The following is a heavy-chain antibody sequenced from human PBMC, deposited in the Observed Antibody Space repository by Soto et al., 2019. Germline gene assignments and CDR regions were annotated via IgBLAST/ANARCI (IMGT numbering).Heavy chain of an antibody. D-gene: IGHD3-16*01. CDR2: INPSGGST. Sequence: GASVKVSCKASGYTFTSYCMHWVRQAPGQGLEWMGIINPSGGSTSYAQKFQGRVTMTRDTSMSTAYMELSRLRSEDTAVYYCARGDNFMITFGGVTIDYWGQGTLVTVSS. V-gene: IGHV1-46*01. CDR3: ARGDNFMITFGGVTIDY. J-gene: IGHJ4*02. CDR1: GYTFTSYC.